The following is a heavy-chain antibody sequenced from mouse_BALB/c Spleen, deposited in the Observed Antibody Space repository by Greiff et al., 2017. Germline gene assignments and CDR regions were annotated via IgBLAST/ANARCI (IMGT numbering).Heavy chain of an antibody. CDR3: VRHWDY. V-gene: IGHV10-1*02. CDR1: GFTFNTYA. CDR2: IRSKSNNYAT. J-gene: IGHJ2*01. Sequence: EVHLVESGGGLVQPKGSLKLSCAASGFTFNTYAMNWVRQAPGKGLEWVARIRSKSNNYATYYADSVKDRLTISRDDSQSMLYLQMNNLKTEDTAMYYCVRHWDYWGQGTTLTVSS.